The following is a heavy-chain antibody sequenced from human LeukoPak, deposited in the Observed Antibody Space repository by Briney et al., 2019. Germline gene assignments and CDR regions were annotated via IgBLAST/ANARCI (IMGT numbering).Heavy chain of an antibody. CDR3: ESQAPAAAYGDYVIDYFDY. D-gene: IGHD4-17*01. J-gene: IGHJ4*02. CDR2: IYSGGST. Sequence: GGSLRLSCAASGFTVSSNYMSWVRQAPGKGLEWVSVIYSGGSTYYAASVKGRFTISRENYTNTLSHQMDSRRAEDTAVYYCESQAPAAAYGDYVIDYFDYWGQGTLVTVSS. V-gene: IGHV3-66*02. CDR1: GFTVSSNY.